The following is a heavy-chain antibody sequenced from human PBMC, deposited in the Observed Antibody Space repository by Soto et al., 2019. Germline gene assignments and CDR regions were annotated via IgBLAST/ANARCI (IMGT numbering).Heavy chain of an antibody. J-gene: IGHJ5*02. CDR2: ISGSGGST. D-gene: IGHD3-3*01. Sequence: GGSLRLSCAASGFTFSSYAMSWVRQAPGKGLEWVSAISGSGGSTYYADSVKGRFTISRDNSKNTLYLQMNSLRAEDTAVYYCAKNGGTYYDFWSGYLNWFDPWGQGTLVTVSS. CDR3: AKNGGTYYDFWSGYLNWFDP. V-gene: IGHV3-23*01. CDR1: GFTFSSYA.